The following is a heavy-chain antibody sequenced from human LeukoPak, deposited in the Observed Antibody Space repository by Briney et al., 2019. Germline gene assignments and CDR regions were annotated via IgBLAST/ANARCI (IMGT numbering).Heavy chain of an antibody. CDR1: GFSFSSYG. Sequence: PGGSLRLSCGASGFSFSSYGMNWVRQAPGKGLEWVAFIRYDGSNKYYADSVKGRFTISGDDSKNTLYLQMNSLRPEDTAVYYCAKDHRYCSGGSCYGADYWGQGTLVTVSS. CDR2: IRYDGSNK. CDR3: AKDHRYCSGGSCYGADY. D-gene: IGHD2-15*01. V-gene: IGHV3-30*02. J-gene: IGHJ4*02.